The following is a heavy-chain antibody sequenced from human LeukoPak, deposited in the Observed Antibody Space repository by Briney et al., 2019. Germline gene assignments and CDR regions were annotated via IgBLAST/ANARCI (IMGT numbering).Heavy chain of an antibody. CDR3: ARHGDIVATIGIDY. J-gene: IGHJ4*02. D-gene: IGHD5-12*01. V-gene: IGHV4-61*02. Sequence: SETLSLTCTVSGGSISSGSYYWSWIRQPAGKGLEWIGRIYTSGSTSYNPSLKSRVTISVDTSKNQFSLKLSSVTAADTAVYYCARHGDIVATIGIDYWGQGTLVTVSS. CDR1: GGSISSGSYY. CDR2: IYTSGST.